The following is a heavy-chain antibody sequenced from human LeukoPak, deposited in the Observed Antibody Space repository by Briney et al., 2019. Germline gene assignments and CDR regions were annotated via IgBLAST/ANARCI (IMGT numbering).Heavy chain of an antibody. Sequence: GASVKVSCKASGHTFTSYGISWVRQAPGQGLEWMGWISAYNGNTNYAQKLQGRVTMTTDTSTSTAYMELRSLRSDDTAVYYCARDFGGGSYYLSPYYFDYWGQGTLVTVSS. J-gene: IGHJ4*02. CDR1: GHTFTSYG. V-gene: IGHV1-18*01. D-gene: IGHD1-26*01. CDR3: ARDFGGGSYYLSPYYFDY. CDR2: ISAYNGNT.